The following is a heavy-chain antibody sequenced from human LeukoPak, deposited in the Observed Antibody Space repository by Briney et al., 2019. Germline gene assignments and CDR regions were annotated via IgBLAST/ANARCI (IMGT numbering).Heavy chain of an antibody. CDR1: GFTFSSYY. J-gene: IGHJ4*02. Sequence: GESLGLSCAASGFTFSSYYMSWVRQAPGKGLEWVANIKQDGSEKYYVESVKGRFTISRDNAKNSLYLQTNSLRAEDTAVHYCARVGGDDYVWGSYRHYFDYWGQGTLVTVSS. D-gene: IGHD3-16*02. CDR3: ARVGGDDYVWGSYRHYFDY. V-gene: IGHV3-7*01. CDR2: IKQDGSEK.